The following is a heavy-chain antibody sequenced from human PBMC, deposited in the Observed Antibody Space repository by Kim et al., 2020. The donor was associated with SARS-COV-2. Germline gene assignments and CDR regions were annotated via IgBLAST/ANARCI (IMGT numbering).Heavy chain of an antibody. J-gene: IGHJ4*02. CDR3: ARGGTVAAAGNGYYFDY. D-gene: IGHD6-13*01. Sequence: SQTLSLTCAISGDRVSSNSAAWNWIRQSPSRGLEWLGRTYYRSKWYNDYAVSVKSRITINPDTSKNQFSLQLNSVTPEDTAVYYCARGGTVAAAGNGYYFDYWGQGTLVTVSS. CDR2: TYYRSKWYN. CDR1: GDRVSSNSAA. V-gene: IGHV6-1*01.